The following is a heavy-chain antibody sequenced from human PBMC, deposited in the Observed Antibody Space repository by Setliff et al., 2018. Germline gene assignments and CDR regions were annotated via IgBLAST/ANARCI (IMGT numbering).Heavy chain of an antibody. Sequence: GGSLRLSCAASGFPFSSFGVHWVRQDPGKGLQWVAVIWYDGSNKDYADSVKGRFTVSRDNSKNTLYLQMNSLRAEDTAMYYCARASTTRWDVGGHFDPWGRGTLVTVSS. CDR3: ARASTTRWDVGGHFDP. D-gene: IGHD3-10*02. V-gene: IGHV3-33*01. CDR2: IWYDGSNK. CDR1: GFPFSSFG. J-gene: IGHJ2*01.